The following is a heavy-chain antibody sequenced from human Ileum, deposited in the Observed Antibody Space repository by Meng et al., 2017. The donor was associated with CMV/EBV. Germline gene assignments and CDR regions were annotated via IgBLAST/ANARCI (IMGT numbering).Heavy chain of an antibody. CDR2: ISGSGDST. CDR1: GFTFSTYA. J-gene: IGHJ4*02. D-gene: IGHD2-15*01. Sequence: GESLKISCAASGFTFSTYAMSWVRQAPGKGLEWVSVISGSGDSTYYTDYVRGRFTVSRDSSRNTLYLQMNSLRAEDKAIYYCTRDSGGYCSGGSCYSTDWGQGTLVTVSS. CDR3: TRDSGGYCSGGSCYSTD. V-gene: IGHV3-23*01.